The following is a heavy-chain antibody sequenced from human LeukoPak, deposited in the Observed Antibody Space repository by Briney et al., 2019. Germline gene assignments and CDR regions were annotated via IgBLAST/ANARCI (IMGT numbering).Heavy chain of an antibody. CDR2: FDPEDGET. V-gene: IGHV1-24*01. Sequence: ASVKVSCKVSGYTLTELSMHWVRQAPGKGLEWMGGFDPEDGETICAQKFQGRVTMTEDTSTDTAYMELSSLRSEDTAVYYCATDKGGEYYDSSGSLPDWGQGTLVTVSS. CDR1: GYTLTELS. D-gene: IGHD3-22*01. J-gene: IGHJ4*02. CDR3: ATDKGGEYYDSSGSLPD.